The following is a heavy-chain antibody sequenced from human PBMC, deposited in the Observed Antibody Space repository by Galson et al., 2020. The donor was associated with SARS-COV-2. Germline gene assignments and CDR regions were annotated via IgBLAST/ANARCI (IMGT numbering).Heavy chain of an antibody. CDR3: AKSGVWFGELINPYYYYYGMDV. D-gene: IGHD3-10*01. V-gene: IGHV3-23*01. J-gene: IGHJ6*02. CDR2: SSGRDGSR. Sequence: GGSLRLSCAASGFTFSSYTMNWVRQAQGKGQEWDSASSGRDGSRYYADSVKGRLTISSVNSKNTLYLQMNSLRAEDTAVYYCAKSGVWFGELINPYYYYYGMDVWGQGTTVTVSS. CDR1: GFTFSSYT.